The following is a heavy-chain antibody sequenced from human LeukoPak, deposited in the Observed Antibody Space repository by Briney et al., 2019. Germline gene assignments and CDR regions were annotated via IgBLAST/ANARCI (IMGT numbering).Heavy chain of an antibody. Sequence: GGSLRLSCAASGFTFSSYWMSWVRQAPGKGLEWVANIKQDGSEKYYVDSVKGRFTIYRDNSKNTLYLQMNSLRAEDTAVYYCARDQRDSSGWYFYYYYMDVWGKGTTVTVSS. V-gene: IGHV3-7*01. D-gene: IGHD6-19*01. CDR2: IKQDGSEK. J-gene: IGHJ6*03. CDR3: ARDQRDSSGWYFYYYYMDV. CDR1: GFTFSSYW.